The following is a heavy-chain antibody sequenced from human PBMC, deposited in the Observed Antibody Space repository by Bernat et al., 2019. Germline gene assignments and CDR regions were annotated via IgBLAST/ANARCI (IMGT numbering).Heavy chain of an antibody. CDR1: GFTFSSYS. CDR2: ISCSSSYI. D-gene: IGHD3-3*01. Sequence: VQRVGSGGGLVKPGGSLRLSCAASGFTFSSYSMNWVRQAPGKGLEWVSYISCSSSYIYYADSVKGRFTISRDNAKNSLYLQMNSLRAEDTAVYYCARDGKADCWSEGFDYWGQGTLVTVSS. V-gene: IGHV3-21*05. J-gene: IGHJ4*02. CDR3: ARDGKADCWSEGFDY.